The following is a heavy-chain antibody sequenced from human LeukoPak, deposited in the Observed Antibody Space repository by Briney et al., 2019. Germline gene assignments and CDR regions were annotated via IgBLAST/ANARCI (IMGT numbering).Heavy chain of an antibody. D-gene: IGHD2-15*01. CDR3: ARDSKSCSGGNCYPYYYYYYYMDV. CDR2: IRYDGSSK. CDR1: GFTFNSYG. J-gene: IGHJ6*03. V-gene: IGHV3-30*02. Sequence: GGSLRLSCAASGFTFNSYGMNWVRQAPGKGLEWVAFIRYDGSSKYYADSVKGRFTISRDNPKNTLYLQMNSLRAGDTAVYYCARDSKSCSGGNCYPYYYYYYYMDVWGKGTTVTVSS.